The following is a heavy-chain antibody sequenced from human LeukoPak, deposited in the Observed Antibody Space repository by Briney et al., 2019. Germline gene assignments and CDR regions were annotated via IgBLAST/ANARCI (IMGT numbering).Heavy chain of an antibody. CDR3: AKDRSAARVGATPTYYFDY. CDR1: GITFSSYA. J-gene: IGHJ4*02. V-gene: IGHV3-23*01. CDR2: ISGSGGST. D-gene: IGHD1-26*01. Sequence: GGSLRLSCAASGITFSSYAMNWARQAPGKGLEWVSAISGSGGSTYYADSVKGRFTISRDNSKNTLYLQLNSLRVEDTAVYYCAKDRSAARVGATPTYYFDYWGQGTLVTVSS.